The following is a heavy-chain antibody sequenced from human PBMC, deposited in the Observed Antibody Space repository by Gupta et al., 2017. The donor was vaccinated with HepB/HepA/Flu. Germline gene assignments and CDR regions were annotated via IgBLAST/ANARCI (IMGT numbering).Heavy chain of an antibody. CDR2: IYPGDLDT. CDR3: ARHEGKVGVTGYFQE. D-gene: IGHD1-26*01. J-gene: IGHJ1*01. CDR1: GYSFTKSW. Sequence: EVQLAQSGAEVKKPGESLQISCKGSGYSFTKSWIAWVRQMPGKGLEWMGFIYPGDLDTRYSPSSQGQVTSSVDNSISTAYLQFNRLKASDTATYYCARHEGKVGVTGYFQEWGQGTLVTVSS. V-gene: IGHV5-51*01.